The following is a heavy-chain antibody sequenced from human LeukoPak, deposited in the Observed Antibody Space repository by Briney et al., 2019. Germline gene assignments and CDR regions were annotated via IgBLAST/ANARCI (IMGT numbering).Heavy chain of an antibody. CDR1: GCTFSNAW. V-gene: IGHV3-15*01. CDR3: TTDDYYGSGARVDY. CDR2: IKSKTDGGTT. Sequence: TGGSLRLSCAASGCTFSNAWMSWVRQAPGKGLEWVGRIKSKTDGGTTDYAAPVKGRFTISRDDSKNTLYLQMNSLKTEDTAVYYRTTDDYYGSGARVDYWGQGTLVTVSS. J-gene: IGHJ4*02. D-gene: IGHD3-10*01.